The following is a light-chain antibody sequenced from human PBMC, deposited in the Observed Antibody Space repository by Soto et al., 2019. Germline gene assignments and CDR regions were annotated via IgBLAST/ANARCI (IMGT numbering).Light chain of an antibody. V-gene: IGLV1-40*01. Sequence: QSVLTQPPSVSGVPGQRVTISCTGSSSNIGAGYDVHWYQQLPGTAPKLLIYGNSNRPSGVPDRFSGSKSGTSASLAITGLQAEDEADYYCQSYDRSLSGSRVFGTGTKVTVL. CDR2: GNS. J-gene: IGLJ1*01. CDR1: SSNIGAGYD. CDR3: QSYDRSLSGSRV.